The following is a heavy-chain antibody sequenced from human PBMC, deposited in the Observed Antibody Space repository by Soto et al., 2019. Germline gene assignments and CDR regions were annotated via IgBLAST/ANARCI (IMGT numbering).Heavy chain of an antibody. D-gene: IGHD3-22*01. CDR3: ARLGDYYQAFDY. Sequence: PSETLSLTCTVSGGSISSGGYYWSWIRQHPGTGLEWIGHISYSGSTYYNTSLKSRVTISVDASKNQFSLELSSVTAADTAVYYCARLGDYYQAFDYWGHGALVTVSS. V-gene: IGHV4-31*03. CDR2: ISYSGST. J-gene: IGHJ4*01. CDR1: GGSISSGGYY.